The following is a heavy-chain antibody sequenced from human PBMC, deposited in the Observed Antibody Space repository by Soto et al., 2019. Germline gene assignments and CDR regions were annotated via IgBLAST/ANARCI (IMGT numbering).Heavy chain of an antibody. Sequence: SQTLSLTCAISGDSVSSNSAAWNWIRLSPSRGLEWLARTYYRSRWYNDYAVSVRSRITVNPDTSKNQFSLQLTSVTPEDTAVYYCASSGYCSSTSLPYGYYYYMDVRGKGTTVTVSS. V-gene: IGHV6-1*01. J-gene: IGHJ6*03. CDR2: TYYRSRWYN. CDR3: ASSGYCSSTSLPYGYYYYMDV. D-gene: IGHD2-2*01. CDR1: GDSVSSNSAA.